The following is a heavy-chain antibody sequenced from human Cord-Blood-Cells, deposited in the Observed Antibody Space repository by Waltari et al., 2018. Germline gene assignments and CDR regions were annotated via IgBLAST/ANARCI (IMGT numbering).Heavy chain of an antibody. J-gene: IGHJ4*02. CDR2: INSDVIST. CDR3: RSSIAARRDY. D-gene: IGHD6-6*01. CDR1: GFTCCSYW. V-gene: IGHV3-74*01. Sequence: EVQLVEYGGGLVQPGGSLRLPCAASGFTCCSYWQHRVRQAPGKGLVWVSRINSDVISTSYADSVKGRFTISRDNAKNTLYLQMNSLRAEDTAVYYCRSSIAARRDYWGQGTLVTVSS.